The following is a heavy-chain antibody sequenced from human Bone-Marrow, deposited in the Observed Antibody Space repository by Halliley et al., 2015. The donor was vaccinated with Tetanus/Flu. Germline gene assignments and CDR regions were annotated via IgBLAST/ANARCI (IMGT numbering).Heavy chain of an antibody. D-gene: IGHD5-12*01. CDR3: NSGYDSGDSEYFDD. CDR2: IYPGDSET. Sequence: WLGIIYPGDSETRYSPSFQGHVTISADKPTTTAFLQWSRLKDSDTAMYYCNSGYDSGDSEYFDDWGQGTLVTVSS. J-gene: IGHJ4*02. V-gene: IGHV5-51*04.